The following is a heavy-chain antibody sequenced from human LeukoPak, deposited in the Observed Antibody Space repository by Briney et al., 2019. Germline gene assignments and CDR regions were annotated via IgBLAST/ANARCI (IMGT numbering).Heavy chain of an antibody. CDR2: ISSSSSYI. V-gene: IGHV3-21*01. J-gene: IGHJ3*02. D-gene: IGHD6-13*01. CDR3: ARDMKQLAVFDAFDI. Sequence: PGGSLRLSCAASGFTFSSYSMNWVRQAPGKGLEWVSSISSSSSYIYYADSVKGRFTISRDNAKSSLYLQMNSLRAEDTAVCYCARDMKQLAVFDAFDIWGQGTMVTVSS. CDR1: GFTFSSYS.